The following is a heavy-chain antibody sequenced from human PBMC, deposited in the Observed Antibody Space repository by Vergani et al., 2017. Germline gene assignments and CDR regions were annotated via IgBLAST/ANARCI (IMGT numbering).Heavy chain of an antibody. Sequence: QVQLVQSGAEVKKPGASVKVSCKASGYTFTSYGISWVRQAPGQGLEWMGWISAYNGNTNYAQKLQGRVTMTTDTSTSTAYMELRSLRSDDTAVYYCARDLLGYCSSTSCYNGGYFQHWGQGTLVTVSS. J-gene: IGHJ1*01. CDR2: ISAYNGNT. D-gene: IGHD2-2*02. V-gene: IGHV1-18*01. CDR3: ARDLLGYCSSTSCYNGGYFQH. CDR1: GYTFTSYG.